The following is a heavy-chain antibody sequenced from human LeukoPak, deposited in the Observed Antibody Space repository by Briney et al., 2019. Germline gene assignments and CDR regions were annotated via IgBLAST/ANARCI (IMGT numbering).Heavy chain of an antibody. J-gene: IGHJ4*02. D-gene: IGHD3-22*01. CDR3: AKGDSSGYYTIDY. V-gene: IGHV1-69*04. CDR1: GGTFSSYA. Sequence: SVKVSCTASGGTFSSYAISWVRQAPGQGLEWMGRIIPIFGIANYAQKFQGRVTITADKSTSTAYMELSSLRSEDTAVYYCAKGDSSGYYTIDYWGQGTLVTVSS. CDR2: IIPIFGIA.